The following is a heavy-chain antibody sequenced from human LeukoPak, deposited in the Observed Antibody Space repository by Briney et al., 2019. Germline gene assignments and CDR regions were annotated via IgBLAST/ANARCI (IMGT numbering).Heavy chain of an antibody. J-gene: IGHJ4*02. V-gene: IGHV1-46*01. D-gene: IGHD5-12*01. CDR1: GYTFTSNY. CDR2: ISPSGGST. CDR3: ARDRGVVATIIRSLGY. Sequence: ASVKVSCKAFGYTFTSNYMHWVRQAPGQGPEWMGVISPSGGSTTYAQKFQGRVTLTRDMSTSTDYLELSSLRSEDTAVYYCARDRGVVATIIRSLGYWGQGTLVTVSS.